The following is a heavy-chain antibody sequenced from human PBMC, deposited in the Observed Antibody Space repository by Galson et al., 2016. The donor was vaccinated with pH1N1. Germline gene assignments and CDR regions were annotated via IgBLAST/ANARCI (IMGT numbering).Heavy chain of an antibody. D-gene: IGHD2-15*01. Sequence: SLRLSCAASGFGFSSYAMSWVRQAPGKGLEWVSSVSGSGGYTDYADSVKGRFTISRNNSKNTLYLHMNSLRAEDTALYYCAKYPQITVYCAGGSCYGFDPWGQGSLVTVSS. CDR1: GFGFSSYA. CDR2: VSGSGGYT. J-gene: IGHJ5*02. CDR3: AKYPQITVYCAGGSCYGFDP. V-gene: IGHV3-23*01.